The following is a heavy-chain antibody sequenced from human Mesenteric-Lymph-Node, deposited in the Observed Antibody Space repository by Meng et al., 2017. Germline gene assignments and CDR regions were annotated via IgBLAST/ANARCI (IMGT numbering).Heavy chain of an antibody. CDR3: ARVNGCSGGSCYLRYYYYGMDV. J-gene: IGHJ6*02. CDR1: RFTFSNYD. CDR2: IDTAGDT. V-gene: IGHV3-13*03. D-gene: IGHD2-15*01. Sequence: GESLKISCAACRFTFSNYDIHWVRQATGKGLEWVSNIDTAGDTCYPGPVKGQFTISRGNAKNSLYVQMNSLRAGDTAVYYCARVNGCSGGSCYLRYYYYGMDVWGQGTTVTVSS.